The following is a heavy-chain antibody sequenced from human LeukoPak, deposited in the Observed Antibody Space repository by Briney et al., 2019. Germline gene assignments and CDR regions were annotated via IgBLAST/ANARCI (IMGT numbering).Heavy chain of an antibody. V-gene: IGHV4-34*01. Sequence: SETLSLTCAVYGGSFSGYYWSWIRQPPGKGLEWIGEINHSGSTNYNPSLKSRVTISVVTSKNQFSLKLSSVTAADTAVYYCARQAWGYYGSGSYYNDHWGQGTLVTVSS. CDR1: GGSFSGYY. D-gene: IGHD3-10*01. J-gene: IGHJ5*02. CDR3: ARQAWGYYGSGSYYNDH. CDR2: INHSGST.